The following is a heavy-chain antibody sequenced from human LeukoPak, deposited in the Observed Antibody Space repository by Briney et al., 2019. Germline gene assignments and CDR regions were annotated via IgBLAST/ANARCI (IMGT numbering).Heavy chain of an antibody. V-gene: IGHV3-11*01. CDR3: ASTPDFWSGYYAH. CDR2: ISSSGSTI. D-gene: IGHD3-3*01. Sequence: PGGSLRLSCAASGFTFSDYYMSWIRQAPGKGLEWVSYISSSGSTIYYADSVKGRFTISRDNAKNSLYLQMNSLRAEDTAVYYCASTPDFWSGYYAHWGQGTLVTVSS. J-gene: IGHJ4*02. CDR1: GFTFSDYY.